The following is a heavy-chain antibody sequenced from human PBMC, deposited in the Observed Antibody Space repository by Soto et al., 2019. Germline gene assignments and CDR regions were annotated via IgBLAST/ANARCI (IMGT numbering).Heavy chain of an antibody. D-gene: IGHD2-2*02. CDR3: ARDRADIVVVPAAILDYYYYYGMDV. Sequence: SLRLSCAASGFTFSSYAMHWVRQAPGKGLEWVAVISYDGSNKYYADSVKGRFTISRDNSKNTLYLQMNSLRAEDTAVYYWARDRADIVVVPAAILDYYYYYGMDVWGQGTTVTVSS. J-gene: IGHJ6*02. CDR1: GFTFSSYA. V-gene: IGHV3-30-3*01. CDR2: ISYDGSNK.